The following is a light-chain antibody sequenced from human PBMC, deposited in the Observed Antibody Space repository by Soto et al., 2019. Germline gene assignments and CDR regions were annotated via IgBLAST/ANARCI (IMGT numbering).Light chain of an antibody. J-gene: IGKJ1*01. Sequence: EILLTHFPGTLALSPGERATLSCRASQSVSNTNLVWYQQKPGQAPRLLIYGASHRATGIPDRFSGTGSGTDFTLTISRLEPEDIAVYYCRHYGSSPGTFGQGTKVDIK. V-gene: IGKV3-20*01. CDR1: QSVSNTN. CDR2: GAS. CDR3: RHYGSSPGT.